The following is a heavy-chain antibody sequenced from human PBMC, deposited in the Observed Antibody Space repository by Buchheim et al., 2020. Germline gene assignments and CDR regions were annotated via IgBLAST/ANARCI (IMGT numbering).Heavy chain of an antibody. CDR1: GYTFSTHV. J-gene: IGHJ4*02. CDR3: ARVRVPGYSYGYGHDF. CDR2: ITPDTAYT. V-gene: IGHV1-3*01. D-gene: IGHD5-18*01. Sequence: QVQLVQSGAELKKPGASVKISCKASGYTFSTHVLHWVRQAPGQRLEWMGWITPDTAYTNFSPKFQGRVTITTDTSASTAYMELSSLKSEDTSVYYCARVRVPGYSYGYGHDFWGQGTL.